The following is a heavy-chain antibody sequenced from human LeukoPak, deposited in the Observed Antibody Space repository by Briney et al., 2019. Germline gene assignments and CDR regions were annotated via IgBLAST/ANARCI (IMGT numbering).Heavy chain of an antibody. CDR3: ARAIESY. V-gene: IGHV3-21*01. CDR2: ITGDGGTI. CDR1: GFTFRTFA. Sequence: PGGSLRLSCAASGFTFRTFAMNWVRQAPGKGLEWVSVITGDGGTIHYADSVKGRFTISRDNAKNSLYLQMNSLRAEDTAVYYCARAIESYWGQGTLVTVSS. J-gene: IGHJ4*02.